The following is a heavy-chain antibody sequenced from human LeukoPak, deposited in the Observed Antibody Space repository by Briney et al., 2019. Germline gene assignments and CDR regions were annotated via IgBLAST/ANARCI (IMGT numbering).Heavy chain of an antibody. J-gene: IGHJ4*02. CDR3: AKDKWGATQFDY. CDR1: GFTFSSYG. CDR2: IRYDGSNK. V-gene: IGHV3-30*02. D-gene: IGHD1-26*01. Sequence: GGSLRLSCAASGFTFSSYGMHWVRQAPGKGLEWVAFIRYDGSNKYYADSVKGRYTISRDNSKNTLYLQMNSLRAEDTAVYYCAKDKWGATQFDYWGQGTLVTVSS.